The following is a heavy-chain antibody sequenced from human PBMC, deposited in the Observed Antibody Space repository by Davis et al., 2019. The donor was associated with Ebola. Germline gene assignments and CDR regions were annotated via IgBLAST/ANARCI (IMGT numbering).Heavy chain of an antibody. J-gene: IGHJ4*02. D-gene: IGHD4-17*01. V-gene: IGHV3-23*01. CDR2: ISGSGGRT. Sequence: GESLKISCAASGFTFSSYAMSWVRQAPGKGLEWVSAISGSGGRTYYTDSVKGRFTISRDNSKNTLYLQMNSLRAEDSAVYSCAKDLVTTVTTINDYWGQGTLVTVSS. CDR3: AKDLVTTVTTINDY. CDR1: GFTFSSYA.